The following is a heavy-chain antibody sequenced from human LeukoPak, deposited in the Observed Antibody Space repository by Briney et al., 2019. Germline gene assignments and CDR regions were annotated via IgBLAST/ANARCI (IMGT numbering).Heavy chain of an antibody. CDR2: IWYDGSNK. CDR1: GFMFSSSG. V-gene: IGHV3-33*01. J-gene: IGHJ6*02. Sequence: PGGSLRLSRAAYGFMFSSSGMRWVRQAPGKGLEWVAVIWYDGSNKYYGDSVKGRFTISRDNSKNTLYLLMTSLRAEDTAVYYCVTDLTVTTGSYYYYYVMDVWGQGTTVTVSS. CDR3: VTDLTVTTGSYYYYYVMDV. D-gene: IGHD4-17*01.